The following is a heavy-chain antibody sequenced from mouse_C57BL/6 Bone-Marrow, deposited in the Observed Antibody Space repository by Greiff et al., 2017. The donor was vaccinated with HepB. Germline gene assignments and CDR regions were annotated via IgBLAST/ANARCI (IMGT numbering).Heavy chain of an antibody. CDR1: GFTFSNYW. J-gene: IGHJ4*01. D-gene: IGHD4-1*01. CDR2: IRLKSDNYAT. Sequence: EVKLMESGGGLVQPGGSMKLSCVASGFTFSNYWMNWVRQSPEKGLEWVAQIRLKSDNYATHYAESVKGRFTISRDDSKSSVYLQMNNLRAEDTGIYYCTLTVTYYYAMDYWGQGTSVTVSS. CDR3: TLTVTYYYAMDY. V-gene: IGHV6-3*01.